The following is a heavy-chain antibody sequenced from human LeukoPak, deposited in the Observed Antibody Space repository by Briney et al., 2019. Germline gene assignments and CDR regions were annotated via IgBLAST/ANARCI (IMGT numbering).Heavy chain of an antibody. J-gene: IGHJ4*02. CDR3: AKDLFFGVVPFDY. V-gene: IGHV3-23*01. Sequence: GGSLRLSCAASGFTFSSYAMSWVRQAPGKGLEWVSAISGSGGSTYYADSVKGRFTISRDDSKNTLYLQMNSLRAEDTAVYYCAKDLFFGVVPFDYWGQGTLVTVSS. CDR1: GFTFSSYA. D-gene: IGHD3-3*01. CDR2: ISGSGGST.